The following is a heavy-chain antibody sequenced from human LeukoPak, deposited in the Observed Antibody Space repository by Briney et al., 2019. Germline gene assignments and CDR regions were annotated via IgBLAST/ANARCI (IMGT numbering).Heavy chain of an antibody. CDR3: ARGRQLAARSALDV. D-gene: IGHD1-1*01. CDR1: GFNFSSYS. J-gene: IGHJ6*02. V-gene: IGHV3-48*02. CDR2: RSRGEAV. Sequence: GGSLILSCEASGFNFSSYSMKWVRQTPGKGLEWVSIRSRGEAVFYADSVKGRFTISRDDAKNSLYLQMKSLREEDTAVYYCARGRQLAARSALDVWGQGTTVIVSS.